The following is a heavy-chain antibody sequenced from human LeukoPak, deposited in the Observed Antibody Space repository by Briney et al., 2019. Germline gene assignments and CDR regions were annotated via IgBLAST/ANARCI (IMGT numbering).Heavy chain of an antibody. D-gene: IGHD1-26*01. J-gene: IGHJ4*02. Sequence: GESLKISCQGSGYSFTSYWIGWVRQMPGKGLEWMGIIYPGDSDTRYSPSFQGQVTVSADKSISTAYLQWSSLKASDTAMYYCARQKPPAWELPDYWGQGTLVTVSS. CDR3: ARQKPPAWELPDY. V-gene: IGHV5-51*01. CDR1: GYSFTSYW. CDR2: IYPGDSDT.